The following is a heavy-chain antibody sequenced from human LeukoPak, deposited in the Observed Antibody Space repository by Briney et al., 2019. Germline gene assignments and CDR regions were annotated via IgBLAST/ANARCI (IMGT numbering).Heavy chain of an antibody. CDR3: ARDHHFDLFLWFDP. J-gene: IGHJ5*02. CDR1: GFTFSSYS. Sequence: GGSLRLSCAASGFTFSSYSMNWVRQAPGKGLGWVSSISSSSSYIYYADSVKGRFTISRDNAKNSLYLQMNSLRTEDTAVYYCARDHHFDLFLWFDPWGQGTLVTVSS. CDR2: ISSSSSYI. V-gene: IGHV3-21*01. D-gene: IGHD3-9*01.